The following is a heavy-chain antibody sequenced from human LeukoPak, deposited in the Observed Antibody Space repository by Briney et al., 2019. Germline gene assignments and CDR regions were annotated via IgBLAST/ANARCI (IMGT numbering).Heavy chain of an antibody. J-gene: IGHJ4*02. V-gene: IGHV3-7*01. Sequence: PGGSLRLSCAASSFTFSSYWMTWVRQAPGKGLEWVANIKEDGSKTFYVDSVKGRFTISRDNAKNSLYLQMNSLRAEDTAVYYCARIYYYDSSGSGYWGQGTLVTVSS. CDR3: ARIYYYDSSGSGY. CDR1: SFTFSSYW. D-gene: IGHD3-22*01. CDR2: IKEDGSKT.